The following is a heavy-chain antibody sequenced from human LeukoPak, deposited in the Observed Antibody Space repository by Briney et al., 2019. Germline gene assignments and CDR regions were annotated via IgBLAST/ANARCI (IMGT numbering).Heavy chain of an antibody. CDR3: AELGITMIGGV. V-gene: IGHV3-48*04. CDR1: GFTFSSCG. Sequence: GGSLRLSCAASGFTFSSCGMTWVRQAPGKGLEWVSYISSSGSTIYYADSVKGRFTISRDNAKNSLYLQMNSLRAEDTAVYYCAELGITMIGGVWGKGTTVTISS. D-gene: IGHD3-10*02. CDR2: ISSSGSTI. J-gene: IGHJ6*04.